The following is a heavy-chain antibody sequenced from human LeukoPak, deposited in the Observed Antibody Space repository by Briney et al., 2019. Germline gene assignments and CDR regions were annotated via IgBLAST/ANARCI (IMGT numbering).Heavy chain of an antibody. J-gene: IGHJ6*03. D-gene: IGHD2-2*02. CDR3: ARESVVVVPAAIVHYYYMDV. Sequence: PSETLSLTCTVSGGSISSGDYYWSWIRQPPGKGLEWIGYIYYSGSTYYNPPLKSRVTISVDTSKNQFSLKLSSVTAADTAVYYCARESVVVVPAAIVHYYYMDVWGKGTTVTVSS. V-gene: IGHV4-30-4*08. CDR1: GGSISSGDYY. CDR2: IYYSGST.